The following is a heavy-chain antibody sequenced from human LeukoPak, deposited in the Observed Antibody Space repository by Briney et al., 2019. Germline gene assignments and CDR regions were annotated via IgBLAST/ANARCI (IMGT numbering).Heavy chain of an antibody. CDR2: INPNSGGT. CDR1: GYTFTGYY. D-gene: IGHD1-7*01. Sequence: ASVKVSCKASGYTFTGYYMHWVRQAPGQGLEWMGWINPNSGGTNYAQKFQGRVTMTRDTSISTAYMELSRLRSDDTAVYYCARARPNYGVDLAHWGQGTLVTVSS. CDR3: ARARPNYGVDLAH. J-gene: IGHJ4*02. V-gene: IGHV1-2*02.